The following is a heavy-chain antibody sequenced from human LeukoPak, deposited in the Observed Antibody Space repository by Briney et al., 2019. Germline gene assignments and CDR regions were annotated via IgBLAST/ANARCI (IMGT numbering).Heavy chain of an antibody. J-gene: IGHJ3*02. CDR2: VYYSGST. CDR1: GGSISSYY. Sequence: PSETLSLTCTVSGGSISSYYWSWIRQPPGKGLEWIGYVYYSGSTNYNPSLKSRVTISVDTSKNQFSLKLRSVTAADTAVYFCARDLYIAYYEGTGYDAFDIWGQGTMVTVSS. V-gene: IGHV4-59*01. D-gene: IGHD3-22*01. CDR3: ARDLYIAYYEGTGYDAFDI.